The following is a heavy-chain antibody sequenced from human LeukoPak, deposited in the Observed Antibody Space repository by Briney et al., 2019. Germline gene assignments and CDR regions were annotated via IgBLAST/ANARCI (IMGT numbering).Heavy chain of an antibody. Sequence: PGGSLRLSCVASGFSFRSFGMTWVRQAPGKGLEWVAAISDSGGDIIYYTDSVKGRVTISRDNSKNTVYLQMNSLRAEDTAIYYCAPRGVEAAWGQGTRVTVSS. V-gene: IGHV3-23*01. J-gene: IGHJ5*02. CDR3: APRGVEAA. CDR2: ISDSGGDII. CDR1: GFSFRSFG. D-gene: IGHD3-10*01.